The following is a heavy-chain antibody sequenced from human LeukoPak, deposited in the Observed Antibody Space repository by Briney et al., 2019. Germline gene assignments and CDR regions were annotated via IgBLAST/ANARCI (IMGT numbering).Heavy chain of an antibody. Sequence: GGSLSLSCAASGFTFSTYAMSWVRPAPGRGREWVSAVRGSGTDTYYADSVKGRFTISRDNSKNTLYLQMNSLRAEDTAIYYCAKTSCANSAYDSPFDYRGQGTLVTVSS. J-gene: IGHJ4*02. CDR2: VRGSGTDT. V-gene: IGHV3-23*01. CDR1: GFTFSTYA. D-gene: IGHD5-12*01. CDR3: AKTSCANSAYDSPFDY.